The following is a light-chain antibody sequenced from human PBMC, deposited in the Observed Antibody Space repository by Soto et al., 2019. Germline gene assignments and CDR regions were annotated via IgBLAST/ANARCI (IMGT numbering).Light chain of an antibody. V-gene: IGLV7-46*01. CDR2: DTS. J-gene: IGLJ3*02. CDR1: IGTVTSGHY. Sequence: QAVVTQEPSLTVSPGGTVTLTCGSTIGTVTSGHYPYWFQQKPGQAPRTLIYDTSNKHSWTPARFSGSLLGGKAALTLSGAQPEDEADYYCLLSYSDVWVFGGGTKLTVL. CDR3: LLSYSDVWV.